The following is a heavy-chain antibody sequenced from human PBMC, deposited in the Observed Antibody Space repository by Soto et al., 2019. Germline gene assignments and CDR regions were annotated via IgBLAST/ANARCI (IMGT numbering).Heavy chain of an antibody. J-gene: IGHJ4*02. CDR1: GFTFSNAW. D-gene: IGHD3-22*01. Sequence: LRLSCAASGFTFSNAWMSWVRQAPGKGLEWVGRIKSKTDGGTTDYAAPVKGRFTISRDDSKNTLYLQMNSLKTEDTAVYYCTTDRHYYDSSGYLDYWGQGTLVTVSS. CDR2: IKSKTDGGTT. V-gene: IGHV3-15*01. CDR3: TTDRHYYDSSGYLDY.